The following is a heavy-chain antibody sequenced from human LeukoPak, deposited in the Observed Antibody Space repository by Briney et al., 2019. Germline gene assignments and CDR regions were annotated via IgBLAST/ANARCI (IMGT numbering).Heavy chain of an antibody. CDR1: GLTSSRYA. V-gene: IGHV3-23*01. D-gene: IGHD6-19*01. CDR2: ISGSGGST. Sequence: PGAPLLLPCAAPGLTSSRYAMSRPRQAPGKGPEWVSAISGSGGSTYYADSVKGRFTISRDNSKNTLYLQMNSLRAEDTAVYYCAKVKGIAVAGRVYFDYWGQGTLVTVSS. J-gene: IGHJ4*02. CDR3: AKVKGIAVAGRVYFDY.